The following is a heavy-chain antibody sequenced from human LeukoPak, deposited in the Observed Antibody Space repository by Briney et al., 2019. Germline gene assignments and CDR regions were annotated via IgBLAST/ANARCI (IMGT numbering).Heavy chain of an antibody. J-gene: IGHJ6*03. Sequence: SETLSLTCTVSGGSISSSSYYWSWIRQPPGKGLEWIGHIYYSGSTNYNPSLKSRVTISLDTSKNQFSLKLNSLTAADTAVYYCARGYYDSSGYWYYYYYMDVWGKGTTVTVSS. CDR3: ARGYYDSSGYWYYYYYMDV. V-gene: IGHV4-61*01. CDR2: IYYSGST. D-gene: IGHD3-22*01. CDR1: GGSISSSSYY.